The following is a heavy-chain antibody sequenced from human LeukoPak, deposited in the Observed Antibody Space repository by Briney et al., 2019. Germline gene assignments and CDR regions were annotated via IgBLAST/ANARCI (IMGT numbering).Heavy chain of an antibody. CDR1: GFTFSRYW. V-gene: IGHV3-74*01. Sequence: GGSLRLSCAASGFTFSRYWMHWVRQAPGKGLVWVSCIKSDGSSTSTADSAKDRFTISRDNAKNTVYLQMNSLRAEDTAVYYCVRDNRSYNFDYWGQGTLVTVSS. CDR2: IKSDGSST. CDR3: VRDNRSYNFDY. J-gene: IGHJ4*02. D-gene: IGHD1-26*01.